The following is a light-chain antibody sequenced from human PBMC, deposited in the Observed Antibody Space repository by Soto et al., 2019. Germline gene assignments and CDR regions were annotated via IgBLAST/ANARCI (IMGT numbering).Light chain of an antibody. J-gene: IGLJ1*01. CDR3: QSYDSSLSGSRV. V-gene: IGLV1-40*01. CDR2: GNS. CDR1: NSKIGAGYD. Sequence: QSVLTQPPSVSGGPGQRGTISRTGSNSKIGAGYDVHWYQQLPGTAPKLLIYGNSNRPSGVPDRFSGSKSGTSASLAITGLQAEDEADYYCQSYDSSLSGSRVFGAGTKVTVL.